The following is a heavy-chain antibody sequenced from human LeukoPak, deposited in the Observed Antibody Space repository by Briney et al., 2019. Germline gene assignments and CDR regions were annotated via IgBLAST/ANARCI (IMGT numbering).Heavy chain of an antibody. V-gene: IGHV3-23*01. CDR3: AKAPVTTCRGAFCYPFDY. CDR2: INGNGGRT. D-gene: IGHD2-15*01. CDR1: GFTFSSYA. Sequence: GGSLRLSCAASGFTFSSYAMSWVRQAPGKGLEWVSSINGNGGRTYYADSVRGRFTISRDNSKNTLYLQMNSLRAEDTAVYYCAKAPVTTCRGAFCYPFDYWGLGTLVTVSS. J-gene: IGHJ4*02.